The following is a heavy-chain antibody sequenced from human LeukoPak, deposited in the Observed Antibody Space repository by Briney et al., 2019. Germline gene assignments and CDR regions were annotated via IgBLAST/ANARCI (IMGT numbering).Heavy chain of an antibody. CDR1: GGSISSSSYY. Sequence: PSETLSLTCTVSGGSISSSSYYWGWIRQPPGKGLEWIGSIYYSGSTYYNPSLKSRVTISVDTSKNQFSLKLSSVTAADTAVYYCAREGFVVRGVIDYWGQGTLVTVSS. D-gene: IGHD3-10*01. CDR3: AREGFVVRGVIDY. CDR2: IYYSGST. J-gene: IGHJ4*02. V-gene: IGHV4-39*07.